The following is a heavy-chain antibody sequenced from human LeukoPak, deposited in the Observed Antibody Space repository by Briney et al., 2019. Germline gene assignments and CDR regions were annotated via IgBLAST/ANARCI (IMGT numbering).Heavy chain of an antibody. J-gene: IGHJ4*02. CDR2: ITNSGNSK. CDR1: EFTFSSYS. CDR3: ARTGSSGYLTFDY. Sequence: PGGSLRLSCAASEFTFSSYSMNWVRQAPGKGLEWVSYITNSGNSKSYADSVKGRFTISRDNTKSSLYLQMNGLRAEDTAVYYCARTGSSGYLTFDYWGQGILVTVSS. V-gene: IGHV3-48*01. D-gene: IGHD3-22*01.